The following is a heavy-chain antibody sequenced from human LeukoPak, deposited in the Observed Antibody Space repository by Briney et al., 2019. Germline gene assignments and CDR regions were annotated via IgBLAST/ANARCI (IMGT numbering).Heavy chain of an antibody. CDR2: ISAYGDSK. CDR1: GFTFSNYA. J-gene: IGHJ4*02. CDR3: AKARTDMFSLSWFDY. D-gene: IGHD3-10*02. V-gene: IGHV3-23*01. Sequence: GGSLRISCAASGFTFSNYATSWVRQAPGKGLEWVSGISAYGDSKYYADSVNGRFTISRDNSKNTLYLQMISLRAEDTAVYYCAKARTDMFSLSWFDYWGQGTLVTVSS.